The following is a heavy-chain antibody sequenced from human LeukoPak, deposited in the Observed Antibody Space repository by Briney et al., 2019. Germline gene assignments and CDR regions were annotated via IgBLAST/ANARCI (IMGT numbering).Heavy chain of an antibody. CDR3: ARQASGMAFLDY. CDR2: ISYDGSNK. CDR1: GFTFSSYA. J-gene: IGHJ4*02. V-gene: IGHV3-30-3*01. Sequence: PGGSLRLSCAASGFTFSSYAMRWVRQAPGKGLEWVAVISYDGSNKYYADSVKGRFTISRDNSKNTLYLQMNSLRAEDTAVYYCARQASGMAFLDYWGQGTLVTVSS. D-gene: IGHD5-24*01.